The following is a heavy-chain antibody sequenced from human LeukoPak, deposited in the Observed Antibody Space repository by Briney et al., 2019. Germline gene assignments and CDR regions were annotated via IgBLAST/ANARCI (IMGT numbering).Heavy chain of an antibody. V-gene: IGHV3-74*01. Sequence: PGGSLRLSCAASGFTFSSYWMHWVRQAPGKGLMWVSRISSDASSILYADSVKGRFTISRDNAKNTLYLQMNSLRVEDTAVYYCATLGPPIYWGQGTLVTVSS. J-gene: IGHJ4*02. CDR2: ISSDASSI. CDR1: GFTFSSYW. CDR3: ATLGPPIY.